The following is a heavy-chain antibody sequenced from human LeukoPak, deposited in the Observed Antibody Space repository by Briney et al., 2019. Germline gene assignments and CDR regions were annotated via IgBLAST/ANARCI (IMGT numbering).Heavy chain of an antibody. D-gene: IGHD6-19*01. CDR1: GGSISSYY. Sequence: SETLSLTCTVSGGSISSYYRSWIRQPPGKGLEWIGYIYYSGSTNYNPSLKSRVTISVDTSKNQFSLKLSSVTAADTAVYYCARDNSSGWYYFDYWGQGTLVTVSS. CDR3: ARDNSSGWYYFDY. J-gene: IGHJ4*02. CDR2: IYYSGST. V-gene: IGHV4-59*01.